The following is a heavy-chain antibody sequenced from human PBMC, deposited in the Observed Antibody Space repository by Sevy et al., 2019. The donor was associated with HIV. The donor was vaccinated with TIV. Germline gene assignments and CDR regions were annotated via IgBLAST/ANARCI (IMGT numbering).Heavy chain of an antibody. CDR1: GYTFTGYY. J-gene: IGHJ6*02. Sequence: ASVKVSCKASGYTFTGYYMHWVRQAPGQGLEWMGRINPNSGGTNYAQKFQGRVTMTRDTSISTAYMELSRLRSDDTAVYYCARDPRTIFGSYYGMDVWGQGTTVTVSS. V-gene: IGHV1-2*06. CDR2: INPNSGGT. CDR3: ARDPRTIFGSYYGMDV. D-gene: IGHD3-3*01.